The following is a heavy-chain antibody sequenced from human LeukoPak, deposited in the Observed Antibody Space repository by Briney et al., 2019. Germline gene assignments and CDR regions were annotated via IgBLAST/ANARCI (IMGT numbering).Heavy chain of an antibody. CDR3: ARQDGYNSDDAFDI. D-gene: IGHD5-24*01. V-gene: IGHV3-48*04. J-gene: IGHJ3*02. Sequence: GGSLRLSCAASGFNFSTYNVNWVRQAPGKGLDWVSYISSSGSTIYYADSVKGRFTISRDNAKNSLYLQMNSLRAEDTAVYYCARQDGYNSDDAFDIWGQGTMVTVSS. CDR2: ISSSGSTI. CDR1: GFNFSTYN.